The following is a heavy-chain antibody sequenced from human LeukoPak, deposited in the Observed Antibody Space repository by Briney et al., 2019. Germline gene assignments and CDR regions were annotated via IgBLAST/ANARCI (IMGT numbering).Heavy chain of an antibody. J-gene: IGHJ4*02. CDR1: GYTFTTYW. V-gene: IGHV5-51*01. Sequence: GESLKISCKGSGYTFTTYWIAWVRPMPGKGLEWMGIIYPGDSDTRYSPSFQGQVAISADKSISTAYLQWNSLKASDTAMFYCARLGITGTTLYYFDYWGQGTLVTVSS. CDR2: IYPGDSDT. D-gene: IGHD1-20*01. CDR3: ARLGITGTTLYYFDY.